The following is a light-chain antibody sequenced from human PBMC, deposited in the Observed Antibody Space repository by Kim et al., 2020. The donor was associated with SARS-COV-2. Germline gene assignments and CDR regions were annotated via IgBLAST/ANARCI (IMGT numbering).Light chain of an antibody. CDR1: SGHSNYV. V-gene: IGLV4-69*01. CDR3: QTWGSGIQV. J-gene: IGLJ3*02. CDR2: LNSDGSQ. Sequence: ASVKLACTLSSGHSNYVVAGHRHQPEKVPRYLMKLNSDGSQHRGVGIPDRFSGSSSGAARSLTISSLQSEDEADYYCQTWGSGIQVFGGGTQLTVL.